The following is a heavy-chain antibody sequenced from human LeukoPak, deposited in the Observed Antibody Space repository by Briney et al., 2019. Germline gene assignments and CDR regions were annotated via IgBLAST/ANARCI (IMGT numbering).Heavy chain of an antibody. CDR3: ARMSSES. V-gene: IGHV3-30-3*01. CDR2: ISYDGSNK. Sequence: PGGSLRLSCAASGFTFSSYAMHWVRQAPSKGLEWVAVISYDGSNKYYADSVKGRFTISRDNSKNTLYLQMNSLRAEDTAVYYCARMSSESWGQGTLVTVSS. D-gene: IGHD3-22*01. J-gene: IGHJ4*02. CDR1: GFTFSSYA.